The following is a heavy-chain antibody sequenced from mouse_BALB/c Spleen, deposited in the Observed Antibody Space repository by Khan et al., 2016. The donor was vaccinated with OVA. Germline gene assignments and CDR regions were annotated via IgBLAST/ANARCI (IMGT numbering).Heavy chain of an antibody. J-gene: IGHJ2*01. CDR1: GYSFTGYF. CDR3: ARKNGRDFDY. D-gene: IGHD1-1*01. Sequence: EVQLQQSGPELVKPGASVKISCKASGYSFTGYFMNWVMQSHGKSLEWIGRINPHIGETFYNQKFTGKATLTVDESSSTAHMELRSLASEDSAVYYSARKNGRDFDYWGQGTTLTVSS. CDR2: INPHIGET. V-gene: IGHV1-20*02.